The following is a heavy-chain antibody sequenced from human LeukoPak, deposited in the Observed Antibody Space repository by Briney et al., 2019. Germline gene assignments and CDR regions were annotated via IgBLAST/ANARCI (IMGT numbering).Heavy chain of an antibody. J-gene: IGHJ2*01. CDR2: IIPIFGTA. D-gene: IGHD3-10*01. CDR1: GGTFSSYA. V-gene: IGHV1-69*05. CDR3: ARRGPQGDFDL. Sequence: SVKVSCKASGGTFSSYAISWVRQAPGQGLECMGRIIPIFGTANYAQKFQGRVTITTDESTSTAYMELSSLRSEDTAVYYCARRGPQGDFDLWGRGTLVTVSS.